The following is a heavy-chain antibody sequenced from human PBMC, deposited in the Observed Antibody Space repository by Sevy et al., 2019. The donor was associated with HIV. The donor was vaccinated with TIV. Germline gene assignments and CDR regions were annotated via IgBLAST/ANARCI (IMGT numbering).Heavy chain of an antibody. Sequence: ASVKVSCKASGYTFTGYYMHWVRQAPGQGLEWMGWINPNSGGTNYAQKFQGRVTMTRDTSISTAYMELSRLRSDDTAVYYCAREKTYYYDSSGYSSFAFDIWGQGTMVTVSS. CDR3: AREKTYYYDSSGYSSFAFDI. V-gene: IGHV1-2*02. D-gene: IGHD3-22*01. CDR1: GYTFTGYY. J-gene: IGHJ3*02. CDR2: INPNSGGT.